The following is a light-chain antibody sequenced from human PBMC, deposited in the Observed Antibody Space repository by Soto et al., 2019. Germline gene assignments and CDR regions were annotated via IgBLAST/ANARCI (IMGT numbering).Light chain of an antibody. V-gene: IGKV1-39*01. CDR1: QSISSY. Sequence: DIQMTQSPSSLSASLGDRVTITCRGSQSISSYLNWYQQKPGKATKILIYAASSLQSGVPSRFSGSGSGTDFTLTISSLQPEDFATYYCQQSYSTPLPVGGGTKVEIK. J-gene: IGKJ4*01. CDR2: AAS. CDR3: QQSYSTPLP.